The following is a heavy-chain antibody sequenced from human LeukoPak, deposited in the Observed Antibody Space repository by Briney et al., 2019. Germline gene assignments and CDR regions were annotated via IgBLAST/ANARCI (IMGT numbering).Heavy chain of an antibody. CDR2: IYYSGST. V-gene: IGHV4-59*01. J-gene: IGHJ4*02. CDR1: GDSISSSY. D-gene: IGHD3-22*01. Sequence: SETLSLTCTVPGDSISSSYWSWIRQPPGKGLEWIGYIYYSGSTSYNPSLKSRVTISVDTSRNHFSLKLSSVTAADTAVYYCARTGSGYHFLYDYWGQGSLVTVSS. CDR3: ARTGSGYHFLYDY.